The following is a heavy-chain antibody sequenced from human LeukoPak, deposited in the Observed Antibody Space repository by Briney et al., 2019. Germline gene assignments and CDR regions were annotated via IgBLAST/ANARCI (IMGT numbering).Heavy chain of an antibody. CDR3: ARHLARYGSGSYYPRHYNWFDP. D-gene: IGHD3-10*01. CDR2: IYTNGNT. V-gene: IGHV4-61*02. J-gene: IGHJ5*02. Sequence: SQTLSLTCTVSGGSISSGSYYWTWIRQPAGKGLEWIGRIYTNGNTNYNPSLKSRVTKSVYTSKNQFSLKLSSVTAADTAVYHCARHLARYGSGSYYPRHYNWFDPWGQGPLVTVSS. CDR1: GGSISSGSYY.